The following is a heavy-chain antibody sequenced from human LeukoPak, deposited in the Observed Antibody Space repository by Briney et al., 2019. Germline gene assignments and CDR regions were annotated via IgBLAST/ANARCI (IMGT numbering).Heavy chain of an antibody. CDR2: IYSGGST. J-gene: IGHJ4*02. V-gene: IGHV3-53*01. CDR1: GFTVSSNY. Sequence: GGSLRLSCAASGFTVSSNYMSWVRQAPGEGLEGVSVIYSGGSTYYADSVKGRFTISRGNSKNTLYLQMNSLRAEDTAVYYCARVFCSSTSCYDYFDHWGQGTLVTVSS. D-gene: IGHD2-2*01. CDR3: ARVFCSSTSCYDYFDH.